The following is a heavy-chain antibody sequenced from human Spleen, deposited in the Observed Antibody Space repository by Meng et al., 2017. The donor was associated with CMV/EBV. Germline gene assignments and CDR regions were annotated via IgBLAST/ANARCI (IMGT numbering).Heavy chain of an antibody. V-gene: IGHV1-2*02. CDR3: ARDRGLIAAYDFDC. D-gene: IGHD6-6*01. CDR2: INPDSGGT. Sequence: ASVKVSCKASGYTFNGYYMHWVRQAPGQGLEWMGWINPDSGGTSYAQNFQGRVTMTRDTSIRTAYLELSRLRSEDTAVFYCARDRGLIAAYDFDCWGQGTLVTVSS. J-gene: IGHJ4*02. CDR1: GYTFNGYY.